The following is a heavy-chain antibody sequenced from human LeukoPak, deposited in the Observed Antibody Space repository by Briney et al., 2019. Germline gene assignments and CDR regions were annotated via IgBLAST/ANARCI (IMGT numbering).Heavy chain of an antibody. CDR3: ARDRYYDSSGYYLYYFDY. J-gene: IGHJ4*02. D-gene: IGHD3-22*01. V-gene: IGHV3-7*01. CDR2: IKQDGSEK. Sequence: GGSLRLSCAASGFTFSSYWMSWVRQAPGKGLEWVANIKQDGSEKYYVDSVKGRFTISRDNAKNSLYLQMNSLRAEDTAVYYCARDRYYDSSGYYLYYFDYWGQGTLVTVSS. CDR1: GFTFSSYW.